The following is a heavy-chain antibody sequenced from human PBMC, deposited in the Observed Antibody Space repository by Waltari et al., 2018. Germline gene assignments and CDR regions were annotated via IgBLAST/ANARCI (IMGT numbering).Heavy chain of an antibody. J-gene: IGHJ4*02. CDR2: IYHSGST. Sequence: QVQLQESGPGLVKPSETLSLTCAVSGYSISSGYYWGWIRQPPGKGLEWIGSIYHSGSTYYNPSLKSRVTISVDTSKNQFSLKLSSVTAADTAVYYCARRGSWYYFDYWGQGTLVTVSS. CDR3: ARRGSWYYFDY. CDR1: GYSISSGYY. D-gene: IGHD6-13*01. V-gene: IGHV4-38-2*01.